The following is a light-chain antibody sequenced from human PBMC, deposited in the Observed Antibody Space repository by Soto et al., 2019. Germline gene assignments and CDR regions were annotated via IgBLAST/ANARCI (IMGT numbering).Light chain of an antibody. CDR2: EVR. J-gene: IGLJ2*01. Sequence: QSVLTQPASVSGSPGQSITISCTGTSRDVGSYNYVSWYQKHPGKAPKLMIYEVRNRPSGVSDRFSGSKSGKTASLTIFGLQAEDEADYYCSSYTTSTTQVFGGGTQLTVL. CDR1: SRDVGSYNY. CDR3: SSYTTSTTQV. V-gene: IGLV2-14*01.